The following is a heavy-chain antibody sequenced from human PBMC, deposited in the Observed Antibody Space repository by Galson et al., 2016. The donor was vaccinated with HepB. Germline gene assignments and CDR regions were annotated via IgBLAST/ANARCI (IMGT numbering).Heavy chain of an antibody. D-gene: IGHD6-25*01. Sequence: SETLSLTCTVSGGSISAYHWTWIRQSPGKGLEWLGYISYGGSFKYNPSLKSRVTISRDTSKNQVSLKVNSVTAADTAMYFCATGGYTFWYFDLWGRGTLVSVSS. J-gene: IGHJ2*01. CDR3: ATGGYTFWYFDL. CDR1: GGSISAYH. V-gene: IGHV4-59*01. CDR2: ISYGGSF.